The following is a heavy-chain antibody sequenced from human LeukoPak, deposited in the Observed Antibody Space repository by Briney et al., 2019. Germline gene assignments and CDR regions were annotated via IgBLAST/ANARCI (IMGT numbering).Heavy chain of an antibody. Sequence: GGSLRLSCAASGFTFSSYTMNWVRQAPGKGLEWVSSISSSSSYIYYADSVKGRFTISRDNAKNSLYLQMNSPRAEDTAVYYCARDTYDILTGYYKWAFWGQGTMVTVSS. D-gene: IGHD3-9*01. CDR3: ARDTYDILTGYYKWAF. CDR1: GFTFSSYT. V-gene: IGHV3-21*06. CDR2: ISSSSSYI. J-gene: IGHJ3*01.